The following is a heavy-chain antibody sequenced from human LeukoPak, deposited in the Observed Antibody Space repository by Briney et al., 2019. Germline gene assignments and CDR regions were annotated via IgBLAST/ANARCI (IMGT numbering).Heavy chain of an antibody. V-gene: IGHV4-38-2*02. CDR1: GYSISSGYY. J-gene: IGHJ6*03. CDR2: VYHSGNT. CDR3: ARGVAGSYYYYYMDV. D-gene: IGHD6-19*01. Sequence: SETLSLTCTVSGYSISSGYYWGWIRQPPGKGLEWIGSVYHSGNTYYNPSLKSRVTISVDTSKNQFSLRVSSVTAADTAVYYCARGVAGSYYYYYMDVWGKGTTVTISS.